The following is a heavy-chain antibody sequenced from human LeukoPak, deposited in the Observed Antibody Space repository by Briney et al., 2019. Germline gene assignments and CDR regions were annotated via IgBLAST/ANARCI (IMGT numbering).Heavy chain of an antibody. J-gene: IGHJ5*02. V-gene: IGHV4-38-2*02. CDR3: ARAPSSYESGNGYPNLGWLDP. Sequence: SETLSLTCKVSGYPIGLDYYWVWIRQAPARGLQWIGGFHRGRIQYNSALKSRVTISIDSSKNQFSLRMWPVTAADTAFYFCARAPSSYESGNGYPNLGWLDPWGQGALVTVSS. D-gene: IGHD5-24*01. CDR1: GYPIGLDYY. CDR2: FHRGRI.